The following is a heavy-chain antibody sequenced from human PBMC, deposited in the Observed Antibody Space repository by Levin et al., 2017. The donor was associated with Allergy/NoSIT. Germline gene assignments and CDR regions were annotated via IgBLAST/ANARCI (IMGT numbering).Heavy chain of an antibody. V-gene: IGHV3-23*01. Sequence: GESLKISCAASGFTFSSYAMSWVRQAPGKGLEWVSAISGSDGSTYYADAVKGRFTISRDNSKNTLYLQMNSLRAEDTAVYYCAKDNSGSCFYYYYGMDVWGQGTTVTVSS. D-gene: IGHD1-26*01. CDR2: ISGSDGST. J-gene: IGHJ6*02. CDR1: GFTFSSYA. CDR3: AKDNSGSCFYYYYGMDV.